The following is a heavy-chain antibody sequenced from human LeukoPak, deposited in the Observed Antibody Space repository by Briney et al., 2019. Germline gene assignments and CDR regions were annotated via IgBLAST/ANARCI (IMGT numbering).Heavy chain of an antibody. V-gene: IGHV4-39*07. D-gene: IGHD1-1*01. Sequence: SETLSLTCTVSGGSISSSSYYWGWIRQPPGKGLEWIGSIYHSGSTYYNPSLKSRVTISVDTSKNQFSLKLSSVTAADTAVYYCARVGLRWNDADYWGQGTLVTVSS. CDR1: GGSISSSSYY. CDR3: ARVGLRWNDADY. CDR2: IYHSGST. J-gene: IGHJ4*02.